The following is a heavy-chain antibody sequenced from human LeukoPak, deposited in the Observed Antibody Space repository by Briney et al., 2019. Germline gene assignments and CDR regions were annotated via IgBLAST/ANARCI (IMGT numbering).Heavy chain of an antibody. J-gene: IGHJ3*02. CDR2: IIPILGIA. V-gene: IGHV1-69*04. Sequence: SVKVSFKASGGTFSSYAISWVRQAPGQGLEWMGRIIPILGIANYAQKFQGRVTITADKSTSTAYMELSSLRSEDTAVYYCARDSQLGGSFLGHAFDIWGQGTMVTVSS. CDR1: GGTFSSYA. CDR3: ARDSQLGGSFLGHAFDI. D-gene: IGHD3-16*01.